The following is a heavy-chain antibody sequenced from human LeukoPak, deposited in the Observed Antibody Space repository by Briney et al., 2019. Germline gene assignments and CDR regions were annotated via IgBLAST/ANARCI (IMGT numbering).Heavy chain of an antibody. V-gene: IGHV4-59*01. J-gene: IGHJ4*02. Sequence: PSETLSLTCTVSGGSISSYYWSWIRQPPGKGLEWIGYIYYSGSTNYNPSLKSRVTISVDTSKNQFSLKLSSVTAADTAVYYCARVKGSSGLFDYWGQATLVTVSS. CDR1: GGSISSYY. CDR2: IYYSGST. D-gene: IGHD6-19*01. CDR3: ARVKGSSGLFDY.